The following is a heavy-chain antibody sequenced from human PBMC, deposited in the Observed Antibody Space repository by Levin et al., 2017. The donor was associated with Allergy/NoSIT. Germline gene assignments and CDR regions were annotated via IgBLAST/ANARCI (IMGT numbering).Heavy chain of an antibody. J-gene: IGHJ4*02. V-gene: IGHV3-48*03. Sequence: LSLTCAASRFSFSSSEMNWVRRAPGKGLEWVSYISSTGSTIYSADSVKGRFTISRDNAKNSLYLHMNSLRAEDTAVYYCARQLGNFWSGYNYFDYWGQGTLVTVSS. CDR1: RFSFSSSE. CDR2: ISSTGSTI. CDR3: ARQLGNFWSGYNYFDY. D-gene: IGHD3-3*01.